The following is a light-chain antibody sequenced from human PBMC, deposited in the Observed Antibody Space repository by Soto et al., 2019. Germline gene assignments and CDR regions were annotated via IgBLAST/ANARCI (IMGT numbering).Light chain of an antibody. CDR2: VAS. J-gene: IGKJ2*01. Sequence: EVVMTQSPATLYVSPGERVTLSCRASQAVGYNLAWYQHKPGQPPRLLIYVASTSVTGIPTRFSGSGSGTEFTLTISSLQSEDFAIYYCQQSYTFGQGTKLEIK. CDR3: QQSYT. CDR1: QAVGYN. V-gene: IGKV3-15*01.